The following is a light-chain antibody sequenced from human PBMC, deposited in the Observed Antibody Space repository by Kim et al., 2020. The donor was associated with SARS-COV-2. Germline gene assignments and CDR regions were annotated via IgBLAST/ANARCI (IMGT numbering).Light chain of an antibody. Sequence: PGQSITISCTGTSSDVGGYTYVSWYQQHPGKAPKLMIYDVSNRPSGVSNRFSGSKSGNTASLTISGLQAEDEADYYCSSYTSSSTVFGGGTKLTVL. CDR2: DVS. V-gene: IGLV2-14*03. CDR3: SSYTSSSTV. CDR1: SSDVGGYTY. J-gene: IGLJ3*02.